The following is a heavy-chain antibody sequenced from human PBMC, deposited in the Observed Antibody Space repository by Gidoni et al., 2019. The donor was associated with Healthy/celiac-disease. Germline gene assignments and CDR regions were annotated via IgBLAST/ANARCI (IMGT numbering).Heavy chain of an antibody. J-gene: IGHJ4*02. CDR1: GFTFSSYG. CDR3: AKEVEWLLDY. D-gene: IGHD3-3*01. Sequence: QVQLVESGGGVVQPGRSLRLSCAASGFTFSSYGMHWVRQAPGKGLEWVAVISYDGSNKYYADSVKGRFTISRDNSKNTLYLQMNSLRAEDTAVYYCAKEVEWLLDYWGQGTLVTVSS. CDR2: ISYDGSNK. V-gene: IGHV3-30*18.